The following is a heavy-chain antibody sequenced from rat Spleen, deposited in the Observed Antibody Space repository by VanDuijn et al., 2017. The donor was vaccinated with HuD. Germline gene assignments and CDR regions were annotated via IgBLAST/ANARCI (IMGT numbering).Heavy chain of an antibody. CDR1: GFTFTEFF. D-gene: IGHD2-2*01. CDR2: ISYDGSTT. V-gene: IGHV5-29*01. Sequence: EVQLVESDGGLVQPGRSLKLSCAASGFTFTEFFMTWVRQAPTKGLEWVATISYDGSTTYYRDSVKGRFTISRDDAKSTLYLKMDSLRSEDTATYYCARAGYLRDWYFDFWGPGTMVSVSS. CDR3: ARAGYLRDWYFDF. J-gene: IGHJ1*01.